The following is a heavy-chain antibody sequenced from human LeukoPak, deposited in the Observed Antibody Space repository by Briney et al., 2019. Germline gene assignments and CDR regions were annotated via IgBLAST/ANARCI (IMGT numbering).Heavy chain of an antibody. CDR1: GFTFSSYA. D-gene: IGHD2-2*01. V-gene: IGHV3-30-3*01. CDR2: ISYDGSNK. CDR3: AKGCSSTSCYSRYYYYYMDV. Sequence: QPGGSLRLSCAASGFTFSSYAMHWVRQAPGKGLEWVAVISYDGSNKYYADSVKGRFTISRDNSKNTLYLQMNSLRAEDTAVYYCAKGCSSTSCYSRYYYYYMDVWGKGTTVTVSS. J-gene: IGHJ6*03.